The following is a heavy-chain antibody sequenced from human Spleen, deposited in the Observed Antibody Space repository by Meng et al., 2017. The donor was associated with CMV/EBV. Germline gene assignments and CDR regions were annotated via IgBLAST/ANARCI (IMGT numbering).Heavy chain of an antibody. CDR3: ASRWYSGSYNYFDY. V-gene: IGHV1-2*02. D-gene: IGHD1-26*01. Sequence: ASAKVSCKASGYTFTGYYMHWVRQAPGQGLEWMGWINPNSGGTNYAQKFQGRVTMTRDTSISTAYMELSRLRSDDTAVYYCASRWYSGSYNYFDYWGQGTLVTVSS. CDR1: GYTFTGYY. CDR2: INPNSGGT. J-gene: IGHJ4*02.